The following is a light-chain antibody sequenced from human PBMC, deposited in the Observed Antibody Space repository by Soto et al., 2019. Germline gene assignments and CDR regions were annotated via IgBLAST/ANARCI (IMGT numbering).Light chain of an antibody. CDR1: QTITRW. CDR2: DAS. J-gene: IGKJ1*01. V-gene: IGKV1-5*01. Sequence: DIQMTQSPSTLSASVGDRVTITCRASQTITRWMAWYHQKQGKAPKLLIYDASTLESGVPSRFSGSRSGTEFNRTISSLQPDDFAPKYCQQYNSYSWTFGQGTQVHSK. CDR3: QQYNSYSWT.